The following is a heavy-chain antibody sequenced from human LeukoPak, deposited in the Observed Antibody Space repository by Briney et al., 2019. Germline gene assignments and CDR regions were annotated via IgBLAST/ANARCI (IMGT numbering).Heavy chain of an antibody. CDR3: AKDQFMTTVTTALRY. CDR2: ISSSGSTI. D-gene: IGHD4-17*01. CDR1: GFTFSSYD. Sequence: GGSLRLSCAASGFTFSSYDIYWVRQAPGKGLEWVSYISSSGSTIKYADSVKGRFTISRDNSKNTLYLQMTSLRAEDTAVYYCAKDQFMTTVTTALRYWGQGTLVTVSS. J-gene: IGHJ4*02. V-gene: IGHV3-48*03.